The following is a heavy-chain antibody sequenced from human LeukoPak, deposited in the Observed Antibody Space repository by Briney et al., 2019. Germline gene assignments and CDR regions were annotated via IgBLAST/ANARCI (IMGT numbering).Heavy chain of an antibody. CDR2: ISAYNGNT. V-gene: IGHV1-18*01. D-gene: IGHD3-22*01. Sequence: ASVKVSCKASGYTFTSYGISWVRQAPGQGLEWMGWISAYNGNTNYAQKLQGRVTMTTDTSTSTAYMELRSLRSDDTAVYYCARGMYYDSSGYYYLRPWDYWGQGTLVTVSS. CDR3: ARGMYYDSSGYYYLRPWDY. CDR1: GYTFTSYG. J-gene: IGHJ4*02.